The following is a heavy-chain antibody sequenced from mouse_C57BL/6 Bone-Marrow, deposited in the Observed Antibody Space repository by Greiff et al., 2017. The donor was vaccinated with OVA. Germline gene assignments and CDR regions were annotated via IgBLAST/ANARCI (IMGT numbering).Heavy chain of an antibody. D-gene: IGHD2-3*01. V-gene: IGHV1-54*01. CDR3: ARDDGYFFAY. J-gene: IGHJ3*01. CDR2: INPGSGGT. CDR1: GYAFTNSL. Sequence: QVQLQQSGAELVRPGTSVKVSCKASGYAFTNSLIEWVKQRPGQGLEWIGVINPGSGGTNYNEKFKGKATLTADKSSSTAYMQLSSLTSEYSAVYFCARDDGYFFAYWGQGTLVTVSA.